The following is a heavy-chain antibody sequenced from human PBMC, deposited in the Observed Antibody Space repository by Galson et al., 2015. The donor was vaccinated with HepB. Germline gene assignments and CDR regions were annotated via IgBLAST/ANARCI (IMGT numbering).Heavy chain of an antibody. CDR2: ISGSGGST. CDR3: ATWGEVRGPPRGGTAY. V-gene: IGHV3-23*01. D-gene: IGHD3-10*01. CDR1: GFTFSSYA. J-gene: IGHJ4*02. Sequence: SLRLSCAASGFTFSSYAMSWVRQAPGKGLEWVSAISGSGGSTYYADSVKGRFTISRDNSKNTLYLQMNSLRAEDTAVYYCATWGEVRGPPRGGTAYWGQGTLVTVSS.